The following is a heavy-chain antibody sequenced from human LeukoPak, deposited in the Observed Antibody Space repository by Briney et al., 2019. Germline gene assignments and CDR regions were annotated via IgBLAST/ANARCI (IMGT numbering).Heavy chain of an antibody. CDR1: GGSISSYY. J-gene: IGHJ4*02. CDR3: ARLGDSSSRLYYFDY. V-gene: IGHV4-59*08. CDR2: FHYSGST. Sequence: SETLSLTCTVSGGSISSYYWSWIRQPPGKGLEWIGYFHYSGSTNYNPSLKSRVTISVDTSKDQFSLKLSSVTAADTAVYYCARLGDSSSRLYYFDYWGQGTLVTVSS. D-gene: IGHD6-6*01.